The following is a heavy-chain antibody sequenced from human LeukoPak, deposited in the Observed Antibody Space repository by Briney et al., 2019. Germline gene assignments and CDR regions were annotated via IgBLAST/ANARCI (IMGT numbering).Heavy chain of an antibody. CDR2: ISAYNGNT. J-gene: IGHJ4*02. CDR1: GYTFTSYG. CDR3: ARERVGYGSGTYYNGFDY. V-gene: IGHV1-18*01. D-gene: IGHD3-10*01. Sequence: ASVKVSCKASGYTFTSYGITWVRQAPGQGLEWMGWISAYNGNTNYAQKIQGRVTMTTDTSTSTAYMELRSLRSDDTAVYYCARERVGYGSGTYYNGFDYWGQGTLVTVSS.